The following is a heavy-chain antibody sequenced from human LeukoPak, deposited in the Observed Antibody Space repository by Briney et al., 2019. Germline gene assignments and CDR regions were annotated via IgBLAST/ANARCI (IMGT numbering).Heavy chain of an antibody. CDR1: GGSISSGDYY. Sequence: TSETLSLTCTVSGGSISSGDYYWSWIRQPPGKGLEWIGYIYYSGSTYYNPSLKSRVTISVDTSKNQFSLKLSSVTAADTAVYYCARDPHREQLAIDAFDIWGQGTMVTVSS. V-gene: IGHV4-30-4*08. J-gene: IGHJ3*02. D-gene: IGHD6-6*01. CDR2: IYYSGST. CDR3: ARDPHREQLAIDAFDI.